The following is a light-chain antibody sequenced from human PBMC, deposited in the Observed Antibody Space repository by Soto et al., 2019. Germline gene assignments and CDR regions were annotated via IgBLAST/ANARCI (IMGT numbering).Light chain of an antibody. CDR1: QSVSSSY. J-gene: IGKJ5*01. Sequence: EIVLTQSPGTLSLSPGERAALSGRASQSVSSSYVAWYQQKPGQAPRLLIYDASNRATGIPARFSGSGSGTDFTLTISSLEPEDFAVYYCQQRSNWPTFGQGTRLEIK. CDR2: DAS. CDR3: QQRSNWPT. V-gene: IGKV3D-20*02.